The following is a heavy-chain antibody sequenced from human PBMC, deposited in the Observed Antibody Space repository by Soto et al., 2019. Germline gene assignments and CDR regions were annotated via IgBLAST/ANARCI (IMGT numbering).Heavy chain of an antibody. V-gene: IGHV1-18*01. D-gene: IGHD5-12*01. J-gene: IGHJ3*02. CDR1: GYTFTSYG. CDR3: ARDVRWATIHDAFDI. Sequence: ASVKVSCTASGYTFTSYGISWVRQAPGQGLEWMGWISAYNGNTNYAQKLQGRVTMTTDTSTSTAYMELRSLRSDDTAVYYCARDVRWATIHDAFDIWGQGTMVTVSS. CDR2: ISAYNGNT.